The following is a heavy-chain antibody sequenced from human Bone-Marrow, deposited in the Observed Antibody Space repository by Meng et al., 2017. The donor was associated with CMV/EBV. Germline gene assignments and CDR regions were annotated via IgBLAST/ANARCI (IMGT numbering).Heavy chain of an antibody. CDR1: GFTFSSYW. V-gene: IGHV3-7*01. D-gene: IGHD2/OR15-2a*01. CDR3: ARDGPQYSPTSGWFQP. CDR2: IKQDGSEK. J-gene: IGHJ1*01. Sequence: GESLKISCAASGFTFSSYWMSWVRQAPGKGLEWVANIKQDGSEKHYVDSVEGRFIISRDNAKNSLHLQMNNLRAEDTGVYYCARDGPQYSPTSGWFQPWGQGTLVTVSS.